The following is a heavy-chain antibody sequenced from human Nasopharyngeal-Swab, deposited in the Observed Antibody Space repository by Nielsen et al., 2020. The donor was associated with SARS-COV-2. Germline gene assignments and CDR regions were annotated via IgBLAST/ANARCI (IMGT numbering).Heavy chain of an antibody. V-gene: IGHV1-3*01. CDR2: INAGNGNT. Sequence: ASVKVSCKASGYTFTSYAMHWVRQAPGQRLEWMGWINAGNGNTKYSQKFQGRVTITRDTSASTAYMELSGLRSEDTAVYYCARERGVVVVAAKVFHPIPARFDPWGQGTLVTVSS. J-gene: IGHJ5*02. D-gene: IGHD2-15*01. CDR3: ARERGVVVVAAKVFHPIPARFDP. CDR1: GYTFTSYA.